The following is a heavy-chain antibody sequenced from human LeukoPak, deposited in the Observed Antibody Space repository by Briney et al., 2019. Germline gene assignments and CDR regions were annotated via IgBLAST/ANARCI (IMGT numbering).Heavy chain of an antibody. D-gene: IGHD2-2*02. J-gene: IGHJ4*02. CDR1: GFTSDDYA. CDR2: ISWNSGSI. Sequence: GGSLRLSCAASGFTSDDYAMHWVRQAPGKGLEWVSGISWNSGSIGYADSVKGRFTISRDNAKNSLYLQMNSLRAEDTAVYYCAKVYCSSASCYKAQVDYWGQGTLVTVSS. CDR3: AKVYCSSASCYKAQVDY. V-gene: IGHV3-9*02.